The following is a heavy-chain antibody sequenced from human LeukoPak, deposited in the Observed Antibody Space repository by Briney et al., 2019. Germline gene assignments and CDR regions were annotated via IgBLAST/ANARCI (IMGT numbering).Heavy chain of an antibody. D-gene: IGHD1-1*01. J-gene: IGHJ4*02. Sequence: PGGSLRLSCAASGFIFRTYSMNWVRQAPGKGLEWVSYISSSSSTIYYADSVKGRFTISRDNAKNSLYLQMNSLRADDTAVYYCAKGRVRQFDPFDYWGQGTLVTVSS. CDR3: AKGRVRQFDPFDY. V-gene: IGHV3-48*01. CDR1: GFIFRTYS. CDR2: ISSSSSTI.